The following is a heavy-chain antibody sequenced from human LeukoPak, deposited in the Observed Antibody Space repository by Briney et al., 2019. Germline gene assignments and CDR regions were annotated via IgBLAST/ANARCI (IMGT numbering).Heavy chain of an antibody. CDR2: ISYDGSNK. CDR3: AKLDVVDY. Sequence: GGSLRLSCAASGFTFSSYGMHWVRQAPGKGLEWVAVISYDGSNKYYADSVKGRFTISRDNSKNTLYLQMNSLRAEDTAVYYCAKLDVVDYWGQGTLVTVSP. J-gene: IGHJ4*02. V-gene: IGHV3-30*18. CDR1: GFTFSSYG.